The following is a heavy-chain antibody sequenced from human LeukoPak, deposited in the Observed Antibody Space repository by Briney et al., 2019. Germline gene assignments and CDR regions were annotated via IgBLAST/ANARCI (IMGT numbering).Heavy chain of an antibody. CDR1: GYTFTSYG. CDR2: ISAYNGNT. V-gene: IGHV1-18*01. CDR3: AIRHIAVAGVYDY. D-gene: IGHD6-19*01. J-gene: IGHJ4*02. Sequence: GASVKVSCKASGYTFTSYGISWVRQAPGQGLEWMGWISAYNGNTNYAQKLQGRVTMTTDTSTSTAYIELRSLRSDDTAVYYCAIRHIAVAGVYDYWGQGTLVTVSS.